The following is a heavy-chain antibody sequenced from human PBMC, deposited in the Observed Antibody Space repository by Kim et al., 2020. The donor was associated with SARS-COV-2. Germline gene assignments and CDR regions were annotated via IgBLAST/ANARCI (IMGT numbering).Heavy chain of an antibody. J-gene: IGHJ5*02. CDR1: GYTLIELS. CDR3: ATGPPIAVGRNNWFDP. V-gene: IGHV1-24*01. CDR2: FDPEYGET. Sequence: ASVKVSCKVSGYTLIELSMHWVRQAPGKGREWMGGFDPEYGETIYAQKFQGRVTMTEDTSTDTAYMELSSLRSEDTAVYYCATGPPIAVGRNNWFDPWGQGALVTVSS. D-gene: IGHD6-19*01.